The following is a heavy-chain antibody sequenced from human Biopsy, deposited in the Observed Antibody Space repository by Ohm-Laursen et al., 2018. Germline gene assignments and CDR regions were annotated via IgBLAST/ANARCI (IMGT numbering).Heavy chain of an antibody. Sequence: GASVKVSCKGSGYAVNDYFLHWLRQAPGQGPGGRGWISPNSGGTNYTQKFQGRVTMTTDTSTSTVYLELRRLISDDTAVYYCARDIMNRIAGLVARSDVFDVWGQGTLVTVSS. CDR1: GYAVNDYF. V-gene: IGHV1-2*02. J-gene: IGHJ3*01. CDR3: ARDIMNRIAGLVARSDVFDV. CDR2: ISPNSGGT. D-gene: IGHD3-16*01.